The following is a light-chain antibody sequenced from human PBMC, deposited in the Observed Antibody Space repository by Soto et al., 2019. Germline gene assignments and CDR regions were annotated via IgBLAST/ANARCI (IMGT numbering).Light chain of an antibody. CDR3: LQQNSYPLT. CDR2: AAS. CDR1: QGIRKD. J-gene: IGKJ4*01. Sequence: DIQMTQSPSSLSASVGDRVTITCRASQGIRKDLGWYQQKPGKAPKRLIYAASSLQSEVPSRFSGSGSGTEFTLTIISLQPEDYATYYCLQQNSYPLTFGGGTKVDIK. V-gene: IGKV1-17*01.